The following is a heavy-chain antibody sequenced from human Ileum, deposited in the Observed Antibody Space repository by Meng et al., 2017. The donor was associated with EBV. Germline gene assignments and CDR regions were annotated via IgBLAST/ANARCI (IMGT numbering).Heavy chain of an antibody. CDR3: ARGTGADY. D-gene: IGHD3-10*01. Sequence: QVRPVQACPEVKNPGSSVKVSCKSSGSTFSVYGIPWVRQAPGQGLEWMGGIIPALGTPKYARKFQDRLTITADKSTSTGYMELHSLTSNDTAVYFCARGTGADYWGQGTLVTVSS. CDR2: IIPALGTP. J-gene: IGHJ4*02. V-gene: IGHV1-69*06. CDR1: GSTFSVYG.